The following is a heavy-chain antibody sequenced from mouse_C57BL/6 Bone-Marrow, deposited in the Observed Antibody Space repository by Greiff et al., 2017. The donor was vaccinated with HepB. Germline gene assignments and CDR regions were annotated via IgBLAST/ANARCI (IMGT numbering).Heavy chain of an antibody. CDR2: IWTGGGT. V-gene: IGHV2-9-1*01. CDR1: GFSLTSYA. Sequence: VKLMESGPGLVAPSQRLSITCTVSGFSLTSYAISWVRQPPGKGLEWLGVIWTGGGTNYNSALKSRLSISKDNSKNQVFLKMNSLQTDDTARYYGAREIYYYGSSYFDVWGTGTTVTVSS. J-gene: IGHJ1*03. D-gene: IGHD1-1*01. CDR3: AREIYYYGSSYFDV.